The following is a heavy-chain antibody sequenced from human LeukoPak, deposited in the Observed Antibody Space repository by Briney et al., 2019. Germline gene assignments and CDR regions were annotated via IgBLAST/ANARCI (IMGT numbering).Heavy chain of an antibody. J-gene: IGHJ4*02. CDR2: IKQDGSAK. V-gene: IGHV3-7*01. D-gene: IGHD5-12*01. CDR3: ARVEASGYDYGAFDY. CDR1: RFTFNRYW. Sequence: HAGGSLRLSCAASRFTFNRYWMSWVRQAPGKELQWVANIKQDGSAKYYVDSVKGRFTISRDNAKNSLYLQMNSLRAEDTAVYYCARVEASGYDYGAFDYWGQGTLVTVSS.